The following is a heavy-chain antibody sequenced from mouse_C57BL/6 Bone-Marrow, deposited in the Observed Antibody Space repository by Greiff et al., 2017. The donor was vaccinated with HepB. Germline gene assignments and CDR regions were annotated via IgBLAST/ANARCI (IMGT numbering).Heavy chain of an antibody. Sequence: DVKVEESGEGLVKPGGSLKLSCAASGFTFSSYAMSWVRQTPEKRLEWVAYISSGGDYIYYADTVKGRFTISRDNARNTLYLQMSSLKSEDTAMYYCTRARITTVVATNAMDYWGQGTSVTVSS. CDR3: TRARITTVVATNAMDY. CDR1: GFTFSSYA. D-gene: IGHD1-1*01. V-gene: IGHV5-9-1*02. J-gene: IGHJ4*01. CDR2: ISSGGDYI.